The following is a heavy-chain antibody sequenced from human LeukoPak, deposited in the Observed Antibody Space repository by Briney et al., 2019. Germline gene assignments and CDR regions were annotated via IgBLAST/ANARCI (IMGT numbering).Heavy chain of an antibody. CDR1: GGSSSSYY. Sequence: SETLSLXCTVSGGSSSSYYWSWIRQPAGKGLEWIGRIYTSGSTNYNPSLKSRVTMSVDTSKNQFSLKLSSVTAADTAVYYCARVGDYVWGSYRSNWFDPWGQGTLVTVSS. CDR3: ARVGDYVWGSYRSNWFDP. J-gene: IGHJ5*02. CDR2: IYTSGST. D-gene: IGHD3-16*02. V-gene: IGHV4-4*07.